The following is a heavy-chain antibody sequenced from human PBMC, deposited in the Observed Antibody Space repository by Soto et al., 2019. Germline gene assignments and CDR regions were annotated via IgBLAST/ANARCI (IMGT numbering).Heavy chain of an antibody. CDR1: GFTFSSYG. Sequence: GGSLRLSCAASGFTFSSYGMHWVRQAPGKGLEWVAVISYDGSNKYYADSVKGRFTISRDNSKNTLYLQMNSLRAEDTAVYYCATSLDTAMNYYYYGMDVWGQGTTVTVSS. CDR2: ISYDGSNK. J-gene: IGHJ6*02. CDR3: ATSLDTAMNYYYYGMDV. V-gene: IGHV3-30*03. D-gene: IGHD5-18*01.